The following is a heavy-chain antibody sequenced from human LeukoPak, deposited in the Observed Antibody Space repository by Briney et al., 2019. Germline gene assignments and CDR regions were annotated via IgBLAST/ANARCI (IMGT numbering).Heavy chain of an antibody. J-gene: IGHJ4*02. CDR1: GGSISSSSYY. CDR2: FSSGGSA. Sequence: SETLSLTCIVPGGSISSSSYYWAWIRQSQGKGLEWIGTFSSGGSAYYNPSLTSRASISKDTSDNQFSLRLYSVTAADTAVYYCARKQTGTMYDVWGQGTQVTVSS. D-gene: IGHD1-7*01. V-gene: IGHV4-39*07. CDR3: ARKQTGTMYDV.